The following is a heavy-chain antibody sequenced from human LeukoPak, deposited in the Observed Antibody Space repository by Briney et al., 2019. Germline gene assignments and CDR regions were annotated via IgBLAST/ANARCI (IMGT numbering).Heavy chain of an antibody. CDR3: ARDEWELTRTIDY. CDR1: GGTFNNSA. V-gene: IGHV1-69*05. Sequence: VASVKVSCKTSGGTFNNSAISWVQQAPGQGLEWLGGIMPLFGTAGYAQKFQGRVTMTTDTSTSTAYMELRSLRSDDTDVYYCARDEWELTRTIDYWGQGTLVTVSS. J-gene: IGHJ4*02. D-gene: IGHD1-26*01. CDR2: IMPLFGTA.